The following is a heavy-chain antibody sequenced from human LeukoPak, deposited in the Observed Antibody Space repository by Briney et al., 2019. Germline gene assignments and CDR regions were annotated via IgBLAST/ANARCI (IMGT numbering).Heavy chain of an antibody. CDR3: ARGRSDYYLDS. Sequence: ASVKVSCKASGYTFTDYYMHWVRQAPGQGLEWMGWIYPDSGGTNYAQQFQGRVTMTRDTSISTAYMGLSSLTSDDTAVYYCARGRSDYYLDSWGQGTLVTVSS. V-gene: IGHV1-2*02. CDR2: IYPDSGGT. D-gene: IGHD3-10*01. J-gene: IGHJ4*02. CDR1: GYTFTDYY.